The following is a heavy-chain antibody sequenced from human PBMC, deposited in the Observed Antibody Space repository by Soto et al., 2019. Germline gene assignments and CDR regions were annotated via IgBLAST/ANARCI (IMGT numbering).Heavy chain of an antibody. Sequence: ASVKVSCKASGYGFSFGFSWVRQAPGQGLEWMGWISAYNGNTNYAQKLQGRVTMTTDTSTSTAYMELRSLRSDDTAVYYCARGRPNYYDSGYRRGKNWFDPWGQGTLVTVSS. V-gene: IGHV1-18*01. J-gene: IGHJ5*02. CDR1: GYGFSFG. CDR2: ISAYNGNT. D-gene: IGHD3-22*01. CDR3: ARGRPNYYDSGYRRGKNWFDP.